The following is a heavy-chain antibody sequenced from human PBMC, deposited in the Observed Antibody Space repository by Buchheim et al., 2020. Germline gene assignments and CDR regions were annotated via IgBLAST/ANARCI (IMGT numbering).Heavy chain of an antibody. J-gene: IGHJ4*02. CDR2: ISAGGGTT. CDR1: GFTFSSYA. CDR3: ARGPSSGWWGRGNDC. V-gene: IGHV3-48*04. D-gene: IGHD6-19*01. Sequence: EVQLLESGGGLVQPGGSLRLSCAASGFTFSSYAMSWIRQAPGKGLEWASYISAGGGTTYYADSVKGRFTISRDNAKNSLYLQMNSLRAEDTAVYYCARGPSSGWWGRGNDCWGQGIL.